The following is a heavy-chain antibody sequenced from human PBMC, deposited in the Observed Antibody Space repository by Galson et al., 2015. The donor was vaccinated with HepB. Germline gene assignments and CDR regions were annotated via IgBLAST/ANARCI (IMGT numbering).Heavy chain of an antibody. CDR1: GGTFSSYG. Sequence: SVKVSCKAFGGTFSSYGISWVRQAPGQGLEWMGTIIPIVGIPNYAQKFQGRVTITADKSTSTAYMELISLRSEDTAVYYCARVLWFGELISAFDIWGQGTMVTVAS. CDR3: ARVLWFGELISAFDI. D-gene: IGHD3-10*01. V-gene: IGHV1-69*04. CDR2: IIPIVGIP. J-gene: IGHJ3*02.